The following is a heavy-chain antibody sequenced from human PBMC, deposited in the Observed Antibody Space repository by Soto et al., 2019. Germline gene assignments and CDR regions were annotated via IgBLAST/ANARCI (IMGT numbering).Heavy chain of an antibody. CDR3: ARDPVAGTYFDY. Sequence: QVQLVQSGAEVKKPGASVKVSCKASGYTFISYGISWVRQAPGQGLEWVGWINAFNGNTNYAQKLQGRVTMTRDTSTSTAYMELRSLRSDDTAVYYCARDPVAGTYFDYWVQGTLVTVSS. CDR2: INAFNGNT. D-gene: IGHD6-19*01. CDR1: GYTFISYG. J-gene: IGHJ4*02. V-gene: IGHV1-18*01.